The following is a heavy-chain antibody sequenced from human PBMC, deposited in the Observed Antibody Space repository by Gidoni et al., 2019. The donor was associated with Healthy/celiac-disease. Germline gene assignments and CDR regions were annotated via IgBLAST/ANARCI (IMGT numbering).Heavy chain of an antibody. CDR2: IWYDGSNK. D-gene: IGHD6-13*01. CDR1: GFTFISYG. V-gene: IGHV3-33*01. CDR3: ARDPEKLEGSWYSWYYYMDV. J-gene: IGHJ6*03. Sequence: QVQLVESGGGVVQPGRSLRLSFAASGFTFISYGMHWVRQAPGKGLEWVAVIWYDGSNKYYADSLKGRFTISRDNSKNTLYLQMNSLRAEDTAVYYCARDPEKLEGSWYSWYYYMDVWGKGTTVTVSS.